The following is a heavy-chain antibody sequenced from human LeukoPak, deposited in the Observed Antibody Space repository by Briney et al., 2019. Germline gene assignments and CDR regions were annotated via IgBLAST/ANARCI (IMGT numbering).Heavy chain of an antibody. D-gene: IGHD1-1*01. CDR3: AKCAYNWNAPDGFDM. CDR1: RFSFGDYD. V-gene: IGHV3-30*18. CDR2: ISYDGSRK. Sequence: PGGSLRLSCRASRFSFGDYDMHWVRQAPGKGLEWVAVISYDGSRKHYGDSVRGRFSISRDNSESTLFLQMNSLTTDDTSVYFCAKCAYNWNAPDGFDMWGQGTMVIVSS. J-gene: IGHJ3*02.